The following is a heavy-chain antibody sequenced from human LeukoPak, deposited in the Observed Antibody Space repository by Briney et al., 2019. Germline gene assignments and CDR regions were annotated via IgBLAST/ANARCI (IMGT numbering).Heavy chain of an antibody. V-gene: IGHV4-59*12. J-gene: IGHJ5*02. CDR1: GGSISSYY. CDR2: IYYSGST. Sequence: SETLSLTCTVSGGSISSYYWSWIRQPPGKGLEWIGYIYYSGSTNYNPSLKSRVTISVDTSKNQFSLQLNSVTPEDTAVYYCARGPTWYNWFDPWGQGTLVTVSS. CDR3: ARGPTWYNWFDP. D-gene: IGHD2-8*02.